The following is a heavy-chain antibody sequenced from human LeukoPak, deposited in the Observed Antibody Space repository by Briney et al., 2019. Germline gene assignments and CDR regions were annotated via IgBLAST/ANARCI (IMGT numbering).Heavy chain of an antibody. D-gene: IGHD3-3*01. J-gene: IGHJ4*02. CDR2: INSDGSST. CDR3: ARGTPFWSGSYFDY. Sequence: PGGSLRLSCAASGFTFSSYWMHWVRQAPGKGLVWVSRINSDGSSTSYADSVKGRFTISRDSAKNTLYLQMNSLRAEDTAVYYCARGTPFWSGSYFDYWGQGTLVTVSS. CDR1: GFTFSSYW. V-gene: IGHV3-74*01.